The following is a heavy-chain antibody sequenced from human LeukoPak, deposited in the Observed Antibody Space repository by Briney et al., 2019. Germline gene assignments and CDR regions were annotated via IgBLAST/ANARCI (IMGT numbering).Heavy chain of an antibody. J-gene: IGHJ4*02. V-gene: IGHV3-23*01. CDR3: AKGILDSGNSYCPFDY. D-gene: IGHD3-10*01. CDR2: FSGSGDDTYYAT. Sequence: HTGGSLRLSCAASGFTFSSYSMNWVRQAPGKGLEWVSSFSGSGDDTYYATYYADSVKGRFTISRDNSKNTLYLQMNSLRAEDTAVYYCAKGILDSGNSYCPFDYWGQGTLVTVSS. CDR1: GFTFSSYS.